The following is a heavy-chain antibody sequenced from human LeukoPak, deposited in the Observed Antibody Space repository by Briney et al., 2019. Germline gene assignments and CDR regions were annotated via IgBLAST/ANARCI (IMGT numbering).Heavy chain of an antibody. D-gene: IGHD6-13*01. Sequence: GESLKIPCKGPGYSFTSYWIGWVRPIPGKGLEWMGIIYSGDADTRYSPSFQGQVTISADKSISTAYRQWSSLKASDTAMYYCARRGVEQQLVRNWFDPWGQGTLVTVSS. CDR1: GYSFTSYW. CDR2: IYSGDADT. V-gene: IGHV5-51*01. J-gene: IGHJ5*02. CDR3: ARRGVEQQLVRNWFDP.